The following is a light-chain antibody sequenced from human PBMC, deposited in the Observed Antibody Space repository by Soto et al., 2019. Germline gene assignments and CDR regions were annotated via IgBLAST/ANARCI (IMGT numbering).Light chain of an antibody. Sequence: QSVLTQPPSVSEAPRQRVTISCSGSSSNIGNNAVNWYQQLPGKAPKLLIYYDDLLPSGVSDRFSGSKSGTSASLAISGLQSEDEADYYCSSYAGNNKYVFGTGTKVTVL. J-gene: IGLJ1*01. V-gene: IGLV1-36*01. CDR2: YDD. CDR3: SSYAGNNKYV. CDR1: SSNIGNNA.